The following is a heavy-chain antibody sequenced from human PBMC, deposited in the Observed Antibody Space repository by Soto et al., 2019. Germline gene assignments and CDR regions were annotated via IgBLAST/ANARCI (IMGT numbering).Heavy chain of an antibody. D-gene: IGHD3-10*01. Sequence: SETLSLTCXVSGGSISGYYWSWIRQTPEKGLEWIGYIYYSGSTYYNPSLKSRVTISVDTSKNQFSLKLSSVTAADTAVYYCARAQGSGFLVSWGQGTLVTVSS. CDR2: IYYSGST. V-gene: IGHV4-59*08. J-gene: IGHJ4*02. CDR1: GGSISGYY. CDR3: ARAQGSGFLVS.